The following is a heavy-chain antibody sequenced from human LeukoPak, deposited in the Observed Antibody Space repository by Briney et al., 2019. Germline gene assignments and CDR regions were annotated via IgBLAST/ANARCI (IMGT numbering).Heavy chain of an antibody. CDR3: ARRTPAGSGWYLFDF. J-gene: IGHJ4*02. CDR2: IHPGDSDA. D-gene: IGHD6-19*01. Sequence: GEPLKISCKGSGYSFTTYWIGWVRQMPGKGLEWMGIIHPGDSDARYSPSFQGEVTFSADKSISTAYLQWSSLKASDTAMYYCARRTPAGSGWYLFDFWGQGTLVTVSS. CDR1: GYSFTTYW. V-gene: IGHV5-51*01.